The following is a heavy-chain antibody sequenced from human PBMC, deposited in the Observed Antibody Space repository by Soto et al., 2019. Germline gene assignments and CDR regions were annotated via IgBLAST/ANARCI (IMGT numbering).Heavy chain of an antibody. D-gene: IGHD4-17*01. V-gene: IGHV4-59*08. J-gene: IGHJ4*02. CDR3: ATYGDYVGFDY. Sequence: SETLSLTCTVSGGSISSYYCSWIRQPPGKGLEWIGYIYYSGSTNYNPSLKSRVTISVDTSNKQFSLKLSSVTAADTAVYYCATYGDYVGFDYWGQGTLVTVSS. CDR1: GGSISSYY. CDR2: IYYSGST.